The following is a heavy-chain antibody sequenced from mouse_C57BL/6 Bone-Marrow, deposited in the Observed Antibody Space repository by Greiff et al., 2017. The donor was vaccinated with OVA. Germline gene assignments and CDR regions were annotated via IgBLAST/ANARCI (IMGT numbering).Heavy chain of an antibody. CDR3: ARREVRRAFAY. CDR1: GYTFTSYG. CDR2: IYPRSGNT. V-gene: IGHV1-81*01. Sequence: VKLQESGAELARPGASVKLSCKASGYTFTSYGISWVKQRTGQGLEWIGEIYPRSGNTYYNEKFKGKATLTADKSSSTAYMELRSLTSEDSAVYFCARREVRRAFAYWGQGTLVTVSA. D-gene: IGHD2-14*01. J-gene: IGHJ3*01.